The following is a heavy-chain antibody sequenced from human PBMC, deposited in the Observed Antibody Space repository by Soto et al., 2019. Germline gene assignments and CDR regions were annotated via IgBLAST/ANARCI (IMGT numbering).Heavy chain of an antibody. D-gene: IGHD3-16*02. CDR2: VFHTGST. CDR1: GASVKSNNW. V-gene: IGHV4-4*02. J-gene: IGHJ5*02. Sequence: PSETLSLTCAVSGASVKSNNWWSWVRQPPGKGLEWIGEVFHTGSTNFNPSLKSRVTMSVDKSKNQFSLNLKSVTAADTAVYYCEGGNDQVWGSYHSSWGQGTLVTVSS. CDR3: EGGNDQVWGSYHSS.